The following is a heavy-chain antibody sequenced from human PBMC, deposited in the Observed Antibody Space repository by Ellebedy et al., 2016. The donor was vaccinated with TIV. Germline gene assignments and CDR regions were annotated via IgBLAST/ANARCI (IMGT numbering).Heavy chain of an antibody. CDR2: ISAYNGNT. Sequence: AASVKVSCKASGYTFTSYGISWVRQAPGQGLQWMGWISAYNGNTNYAQKLQGRVTFTTDTAASTVYMSLSSLGSEDTAVYYCAKDRGGTGDFDYWGQGTLVTVSS. CDR3: AKDRGGTGDFDY. J-gene: IGHJ4*02. V-gene: IGHV1-18*01. D-gene: IGHD3-16*01. CDR1: GYTFTSYG.